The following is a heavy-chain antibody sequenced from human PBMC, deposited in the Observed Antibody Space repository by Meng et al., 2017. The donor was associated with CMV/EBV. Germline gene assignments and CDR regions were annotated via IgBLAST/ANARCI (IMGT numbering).Heavy chain of an antibody. CDR1: FTSYY. CDR3: ARDNRDCGGDCYSPSDAFDI. Sequence: FTSYYMHWVRQAPGQGLEWMGIINPSGGSTSYAQKFQGRVTMTRDTSTSTVYMELSSLRSEDTAVYYCARDNRDCGGDCYSPSDAFDIWGQGTMVTVSS. J-gene: IGHJ3*02. V-gene: IGHV1-46*01. D-gene: IGHD2-21*01. CDR2: INPSGGST.